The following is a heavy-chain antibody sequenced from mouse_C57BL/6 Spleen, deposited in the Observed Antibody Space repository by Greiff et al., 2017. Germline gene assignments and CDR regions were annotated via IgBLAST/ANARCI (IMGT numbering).Heavy chain of an antibody. V-gene: IGHV1-43*01. CDR2: INPSTGGT. CDR1: GYSFTGYY. J-gene: IGHJ2*01. CDR3: ARGRGLDY. D-gene: IGHD3-1*01. Sequence: VQLQQSGPELVKPGASVKISCKASGYSFTGYYMHWVKQSSEKSLEWIGEINPSTGGTSYNQKFKGKATITVDKSSSTAYMQLKSLTSEDSAVYYCARGRGLDYWGQGATLTVSS.